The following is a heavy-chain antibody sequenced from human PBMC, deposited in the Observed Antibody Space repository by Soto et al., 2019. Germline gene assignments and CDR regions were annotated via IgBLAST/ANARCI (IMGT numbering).Heavy chain of an antibody. CDR2: ISYDGSNK. Sequence: GSLRLSCAASGFTFSSYGMHWVRQAPGKGLEWVAVISYDGSNKYYADSVKGRFTISRDNSKNTLYLQMNSLRAEDTAVYYCAKAPLEGSGWSYLDYWGQGT. CDR3: AKAPLEGSGWSYLDY. D-gene: IGHD6-19*01. CDR1: GFTFSSYG. J-gene: IGHJ4*02. V-gene: IGHV3-30*18.